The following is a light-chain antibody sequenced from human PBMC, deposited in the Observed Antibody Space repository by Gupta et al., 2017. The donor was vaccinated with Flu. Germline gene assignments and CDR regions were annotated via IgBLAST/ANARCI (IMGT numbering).Light chain of an antibody. V-gene: IGKV1-39*01. CDR3: QQGSAIPST. CDR1: QGILTY. CDR2: DAT. Sequence: DIRMTQSPSSLSASVGDRVTLTCRASQGILTYVNWYQQKPGKAPKLLLSDATRLQVGVPSRFSGSGSGTDFTLTISSLQPEDFATYFCQQGSAIPSTFGQGTKVEIK. J-gene: IGKJ1*01.